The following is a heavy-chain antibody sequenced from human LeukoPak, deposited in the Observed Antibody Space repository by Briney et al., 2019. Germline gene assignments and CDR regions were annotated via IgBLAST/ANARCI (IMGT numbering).Heavy chain of an antibody. CDR2: ISAYNGNT. J-gene: IGHJ4*02. D-gene: IGHD2-2*01. CDR1: GYTFTSYG. V-gene: IGHV1-18*01. Sequence: EASVKVSCKASGYTFTSYGISWVRQAPGQGLEWVGWISAYNGNTNYAQKLQGRVTMTTDTSTSTAYMELRSLRSDDTAVYYCASSVRVVVPAAIDYWGQGTLVTVSS. CDR3: ASSVRVVVPAAIDY.